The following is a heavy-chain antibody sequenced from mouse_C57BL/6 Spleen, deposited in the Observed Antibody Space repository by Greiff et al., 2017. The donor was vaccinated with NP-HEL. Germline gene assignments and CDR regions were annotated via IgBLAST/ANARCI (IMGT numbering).Heavy chain of an antibody. J-gene: IGHJ4*01. CDR2: IYPSDSET. V-gene: IGHV1-61*01. CDR3: ARRGNYEGYAMDY. Sequence: QVQLQQPGAELVRPGSSVKLSCKASGYTFTSYWMDWVKQRPGQGLEWIGNIYPSDSETHYNQKFKDKATLTVDKSSSTAYMQLSSLTSEDSAVYYWARRGNYEGYAMDYWGQGTSVTVSS. CDR1: GYTFTSYW. D-gene: IGHD2-1*01.